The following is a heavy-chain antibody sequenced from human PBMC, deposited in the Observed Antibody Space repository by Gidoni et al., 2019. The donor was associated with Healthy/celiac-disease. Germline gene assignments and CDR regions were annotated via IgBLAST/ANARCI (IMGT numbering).Heavy chain of an antibody. CDR3: ARGIVVVATRGYYYYMDV. CDR2: IYYSGST. J-gene: IGHJ6*03. Sequence: QVQLQESGPGLVKPSETLSLTCTVPGGSISSYYWSWIRQPPGKGLEWIGYIYYSGSTNYNPSLKSRVTISVDTSKNQFSLKLSSVTAADTAVYYCARGIVVVATRGYYYYMDVWGKGTTVTVSS. CDR1: GGSISSYY. D-gene: IGHD3-22*01. V-gene: IGHV4-59*01.